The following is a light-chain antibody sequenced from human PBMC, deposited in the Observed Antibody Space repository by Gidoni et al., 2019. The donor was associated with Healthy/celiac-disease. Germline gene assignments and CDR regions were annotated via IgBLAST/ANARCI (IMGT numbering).Light chain of an antibody. CDR1: QSVSSRY. Sequence: SVLTQSPGTLSWSPGERATLSCRTRQSVSSRYLAWYQQNPGQAPRRLIYGASSRATGVPDRFSGSGSGTDFTLTISRLEPEDFAVYYCQQYGSSPRPFGQGTKVEIK. V-gene: IGKV3-20*01. CDR2: GAS. CDR3: QQYGSSPRP. J-gene: IGKJ1*01.